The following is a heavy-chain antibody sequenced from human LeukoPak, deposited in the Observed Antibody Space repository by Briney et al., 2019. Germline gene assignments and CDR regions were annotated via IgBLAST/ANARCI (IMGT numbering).Heavy chain of an antibody. Sequence: GGSLRLSCEASGFXFSNYAVGWVSQAPGKGLEWVSTFTGSGGSTYYADSVKGRFTISRDNSKNTLYLQMNSLRAEDTAVYYCAKGSRSGGSYYFDYWGQGTLVTVSS. D-gene: IGHD2-15*01. V-gene: IGHV3-23*01. CDR2: FTGSGGST. J-gene: IGHJ4*02. CDR3: AKGSRSGGSYYFDY. CDR1: GFXFSNYA.